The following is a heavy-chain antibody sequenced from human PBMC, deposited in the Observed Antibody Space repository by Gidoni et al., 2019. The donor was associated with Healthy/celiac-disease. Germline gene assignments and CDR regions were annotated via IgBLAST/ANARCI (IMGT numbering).Heavy chain of an antibody. V-gene: IGHV3-23*01. CDR2: ISGSGGST. D-gene: IGHD6-6*01. CDR1: GFTFSSYA. J-gene: IGHJ4*02. CDR3: AKDEWLPYSSSDY. Sequence: EVQLLESGGGLVQPGGSLRLSCAASGFTFSSYAMSWVRQAPGKGLEWVSAISGSGGSTYYADSVKGRFTISRDNDKNTLYLQMNSLRAEDTAVYYCAKDEWLPYSSSDYWGQGTLVTVSS.